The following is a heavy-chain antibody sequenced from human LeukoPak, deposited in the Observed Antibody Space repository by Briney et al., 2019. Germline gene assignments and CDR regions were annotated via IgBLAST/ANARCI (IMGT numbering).Heavy chain of an antibody. CDR1: VYTFTSYD. D-gene: IGHD2-2*01. CDR3: ARAEVGVPAAIEAPSHAFDP. Sequence: ASVKVSCKAPVYTFTSYDINWVPQATGRGREWMGWMKPNGGNRGYAQKCQGRVTVTRNISISTAYMERSSLRSEDTAVYCCARAEVGVPAAIEAPSHAFDPWGQGTLVTVSS. CDR2: MKPNGGNR. J-gene: IGHJ5*02. V-gene: IGHV1-8*01.